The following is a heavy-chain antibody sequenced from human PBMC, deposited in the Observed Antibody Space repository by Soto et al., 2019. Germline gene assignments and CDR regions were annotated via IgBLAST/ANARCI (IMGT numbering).Heavy chain of an antibody. J-gene: IGHJ4*01. Sequence: GGSLRLSCAASGFTVSSTYMNWVRQAPGKGLEWVSIIYPGDGTSYSDTVRGRFTISRDDSKNTMYLQMNSLRAEDTAVYYCATEPAPSGWYRHLDHWGHGTLVTVSS. D-gene: IGHD6-19*01. CDR2: IYPGDGT. CDR3: ATEPAPSGWYRHLDH. V-gene: IGHV3-53*01. CDR1: GFTVSSTY.